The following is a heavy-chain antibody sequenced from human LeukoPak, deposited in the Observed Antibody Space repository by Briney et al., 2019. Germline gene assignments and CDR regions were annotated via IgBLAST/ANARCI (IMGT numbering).Heavy chain of an antibody. J-gene: IGHJ5*02. Sequence: LAGGSLRLSCAASGFTVSSNYMSWVRQAPGKGLEWVANINQDGSEKYYVDSVKGRFTISRDNAKNTLYLQMNSLRAEDTAVYYCARERKAAGTGWFDPWGQGTLVTVSS. D-gene: IGHD6-13*01. CDR1: GFTVSSNY. CDR2: INQDGSEK. V-gene: IGHV3-7*01. CDR3: ARERKAAGTGWFDP.